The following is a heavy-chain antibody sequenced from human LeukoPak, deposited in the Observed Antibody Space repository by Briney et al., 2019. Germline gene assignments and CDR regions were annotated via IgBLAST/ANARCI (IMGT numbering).Heavy chain of an antibody. D-gene: IGHD1-26*01. J-gene: IGHJ4*02. CDR1: GFTFSSYS. CDR3: ARDSVGATAAPTFDY. CDR2: ISSSSSYI. V-gene: IGHV3-21*01. Sequence: GGSLRLSCAASGFTFSSYSMNWVRQAPGKGLEWVSSISSSSSYIYYADSVKGRFTISRDNAKNSLYLQMNSLRAEDTAVYYCARDSVGATAAPTFDYWGQGTLVTVSS.